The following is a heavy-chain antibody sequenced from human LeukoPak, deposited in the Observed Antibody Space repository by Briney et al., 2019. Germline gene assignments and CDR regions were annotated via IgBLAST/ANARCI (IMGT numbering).Heavy chain of an antibody. D-gene: IGHD2-2*01. J-gene: IGHJ6*03. CDR2: INHSGST. CDR3: ARGKTNLCTGCRTRGTNMDV. CDR1: GGSFSGYY. V-gene: IGHV4-34*01. Sequence: SETLSLTCAVYGGSFSGYYWSWIRQPPGKGLEWIGEINHSGSTNYNPSLKSRVTISVDTSKNRFSLKLSSVTAADTAVYYCARGKTNLCTGCRTRGTNMDVWGKGTTVTVSS.